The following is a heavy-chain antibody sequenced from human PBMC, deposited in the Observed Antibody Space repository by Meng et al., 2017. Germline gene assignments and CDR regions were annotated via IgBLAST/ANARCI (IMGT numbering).Heavy chain of an antibody. Sequence: QVQLLESGGGVVQLGRSLRHTCATSGFTFITYAMHWVRQAPGKGLEWVAVMSYDGSIKSYADSVKGRFTVSRDNSKNTLYLQMNSLRVEDTAVYYCARDGGIGVAGPFDYWGQGTLVTVSS. CDR3: ARDGGIGVAGPFDY. D-gene: IGHD6-19*01. J-gene: IGHJ4*02. CDR1: GFTFITYA. CDR2: MSYDGSIK. V-gene: IGHV3-30-3*01.